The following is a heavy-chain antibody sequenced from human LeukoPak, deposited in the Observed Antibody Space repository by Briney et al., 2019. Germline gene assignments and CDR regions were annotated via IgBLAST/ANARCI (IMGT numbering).Heavy chain of an antibody. CDR1: GFTFDDYA. Sequence: PGGSLRLSCAASGFTFDDYAMHWVRQAAGKGLEWVSGISWNSGRIGYADSVKGRITISRDNSKNTLYVQMNSLRAEDTAVYYCARDGSGRPNYYYNYMDVWGKGTTVTVSS. CDR3: ARDGSGRPNYYYNYMDV. CDR2: ISWNSGRI. D-gene: IGHD3-3*01. V-gene: IGHV3-9*01. J-gene: IGHJ6*03.